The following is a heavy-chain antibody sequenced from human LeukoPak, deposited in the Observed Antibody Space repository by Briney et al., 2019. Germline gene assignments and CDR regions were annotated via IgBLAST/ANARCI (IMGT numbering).Heavy chain of an antibody. Sequence: ASVKVSCKASGGTFSSYAISWVRQAPGQGPDWMGGIIPISGTPNYAQNFQGRVTITTDESTSTAYMELRSLTSEDTAVYYCASHGSPKLIATSGHPPLGWFDPWGQGTLVTVSS. CDR2: IIPISGTP. CDR1: GGTFSSYA. J-gene: IGHJ5*02. CDR3: ASHGSPKLIATSGHPPLGWFDP. D-gene: IGHD6-13*01. V-gene: IGHV1-69*05.